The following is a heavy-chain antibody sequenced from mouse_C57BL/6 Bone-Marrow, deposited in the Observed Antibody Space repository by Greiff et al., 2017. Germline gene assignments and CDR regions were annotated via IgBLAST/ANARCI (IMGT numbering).Heavy chain of an antibody. J-gene: IGHJ4*01. D-gene: IGHD1-1*01. CDR3: ARGRRCDDAMDY. CDR2: IDPSDSYT. Sequence: QVQLQQPGAELVRPGTSVKLSCKASGYTFTRYWMHWVKQRPGQGLEWIGVIDPSDSYTNYNQKFKGKATLTVDTSSSTAYMQLSSLTSEDSAVYYCARGRRCDDAMDYWGQGTSVTVSS. CDR1: GYTFTRYW. V-gene: IGHV1-59*01.